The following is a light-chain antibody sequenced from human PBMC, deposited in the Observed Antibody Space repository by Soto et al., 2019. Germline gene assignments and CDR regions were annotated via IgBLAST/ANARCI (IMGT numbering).Light chain of an antibody. V-gene: IGLV2-23*01. Sequence: QSALTQPASGSGSPGQSITSSCTGTSSDVGSYNLFSWYQEYPGKAPKLMIYEGTKRPSGISNRFSASKTGNTASLTISGVQVEDEAAYYCCSYAGVSSVLFGGGTQLTVL. CDR1: SSDVGSYNL. J-gene: IGLJ2*01. CDR3: CSYAGVSSVL. CDR2: EGT.